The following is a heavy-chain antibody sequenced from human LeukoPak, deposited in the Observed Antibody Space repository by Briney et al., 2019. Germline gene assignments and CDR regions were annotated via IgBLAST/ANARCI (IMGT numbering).Heavy chain of an antibody. CDR2: IYYSGST. CDR1: GGSISSGGYY. V-gene: IGHV4-31*03. Sequence: SQTLSLTCTVSGGSISSGGYYWSWIRQHPGKGLEWIGCIYYSGSTYYNPSLKSRVTISVDTSKNQFSLKLSSVTAADTAVYYCARLVVAATPYYYYYYGMDVWGQGTTVTVSS. D-gene: IGHD2-15*01. CDR3: ARLVVAATPYYYYYYGMDV. J-gene: IGHJ6*02.